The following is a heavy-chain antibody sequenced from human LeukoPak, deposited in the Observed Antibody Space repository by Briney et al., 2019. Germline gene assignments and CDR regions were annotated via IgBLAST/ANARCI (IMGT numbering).Heavy chain of an antibody. CDR1: GFTFSSYA. J-gene: IGHJ4*02. V-gene: IGHV3-30-3*01. CDR2: ISYDGSNK. Sequence: GRSLRLSCAASGFTFSSYAMHWVRQAPGKGLEWVADISYDGSNKYYADSVKGRLTISRDNSKSTPYLQMNSLRAEDTATYYCARSPYYDILAGFYYYFDYWGQGTLVTVSS. D-gene: IGHD3-9*01. CDR3: ARSPYYDILAGFYYYFDY.